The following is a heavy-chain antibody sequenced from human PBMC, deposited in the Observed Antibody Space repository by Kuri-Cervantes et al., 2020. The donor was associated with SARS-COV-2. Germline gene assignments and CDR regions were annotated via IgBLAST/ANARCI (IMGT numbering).Heavy chain of an antibody. CDR2: IYYSGST. V-gene: IGHV4-61*01. J-gene: IGHJ5*02. CDR1: GGSVSSGSYY. Sequence: SETLSLTCTVSGGSVSSGSYYWSWIRQPPGEGLEWIGYIYYSGSTNYNPSLKSRVTISVDTSKNQFPLKLSSVTAADTAVYYCAREWAKGGIQRAFFDPWGQGTLVTVSS. CDR3: AREWAKGGIQRAFFDP. D-gene: IGHD3-16*01.